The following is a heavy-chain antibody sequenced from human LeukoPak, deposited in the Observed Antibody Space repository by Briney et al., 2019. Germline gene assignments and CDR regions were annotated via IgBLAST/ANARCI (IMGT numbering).Heavy chain of an antibody. CDR3: ARELSPTYYYDSSGYYTEV. V-gene: IGHV3-66*01. J-gene: IGHJ3*01. CDR1: GFTVSSNY. D-gene: IGHD3-22*01. CDR2: IYSGGST. Sequence: GGSLRLSCAASGFTVSSNYMSWVRQAPGKGLEWVSDIYSGGSTYYADSVKGRFTISRDNSKNTLYLQMNSLRAEDTAVYYCARELSPTYYYDSSGYYTEVWGQGTMVTVSS.